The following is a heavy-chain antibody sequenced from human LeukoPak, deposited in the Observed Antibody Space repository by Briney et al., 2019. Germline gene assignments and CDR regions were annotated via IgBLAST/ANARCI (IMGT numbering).Heavy chain of an antibody. J-gene: IGHJ5*02. CDR1: GYTFNGYY. Sequence: ASVKVSCKASGYTFNGYYMHWVRQAPGQGLEWMGIINPSGGSTSYAQKLQGRVTMTRDMSTSTVYMELSSLRSEDTAVYYCARLTPGITIFGVVTRGENWFDPWGQGTLVTVSS. CDR3: ARLTPGITIFGVVTRGENWFDP. CDR2: INPSGGST. V-gene: IGHV1-46*02. D-gene: IGHD3-3*01.